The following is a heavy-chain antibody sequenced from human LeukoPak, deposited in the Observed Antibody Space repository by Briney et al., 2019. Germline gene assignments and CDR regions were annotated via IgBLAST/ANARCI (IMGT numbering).Heavy chain of an antibody. Sequence: SQTLSLTCAISGDSVSGNRATWNWLRQSPSRGLEWLGRIYYRSKWKKDYAVSVGSRITINPDTSKNQFSLQLSSVTPEDTAVYYCARDWSGNVAIDYWGQGTLVTVSS. V-gene: IGHV6-1*01. J-gene: IGHJ4*02. CDR2: IYYRSKWKK. CDR1: GDSVSGNRAT. CDR3: ARDWSGNVAIDY. D-gene: IGHD3-10*01.